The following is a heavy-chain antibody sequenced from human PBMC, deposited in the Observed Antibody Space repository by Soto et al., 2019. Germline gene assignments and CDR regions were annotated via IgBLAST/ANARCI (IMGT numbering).Heavy chain of an antibody. CDR2: ISWNSGSI. D-gene: IGHD6-13*01. CDR1: GFTFDDYS. Sequence: ALRLSCSPAGFTFDDYSIHLVRQAPGKCLEWVSGISWNSGSIGYADSVKGRFTISRDNAKNSLYLQMNSLRAEDTALYYCAKDKAVGYSNSYYYMDVWGKGTTVTVSS. V-gene: IGHV3-9*01. CDR3: AKDKAVGYSNSYYYMDV. J-gene: IGHJ6*03.